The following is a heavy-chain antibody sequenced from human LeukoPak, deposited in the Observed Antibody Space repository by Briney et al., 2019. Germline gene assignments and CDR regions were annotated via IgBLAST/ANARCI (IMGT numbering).Heavy chain of an antibody. CDR3: ARGSRCSSTSCYAGDDY. CDR2: IIPIFGTA. V-gene: IGHV1-69*13. D-gene: IGHD2-2*01. J-gene: IGHJ4*02. Sequence: SVKVSCKASGGTFTSYAISWVRQAPGQGLEWMGGIIPIFGTANYAQKFQGRVTMTADESTSTAYMELSSLRSEDTAVYYCARGSRCSSTSCYAGDDYWGQGTLVTVS. CDR1: GGTFTSYA.